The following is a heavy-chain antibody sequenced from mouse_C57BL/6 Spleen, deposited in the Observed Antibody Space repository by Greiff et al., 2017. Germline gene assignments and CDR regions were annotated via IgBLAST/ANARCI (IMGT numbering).Heavy chain of an antibody. CDR2: INPSNGGT. D-gene: IGHD2-4*01. CDR1: GYTFTSYW. CDR3: ARGSTMITTRGYYYAMDY. J-gene: IGHJ4*01. V-gene: IGHV1-53*01. Sequence: VQLQQPGTELVKPGASVKLSCKASGYTFTSYWMHWVKQRPGQGLEWIGNINPSNGGTNYNEKFKSKATLTVDKSSSTAYMQLSSLTSEDSAVYYCARGSTMITTRGYYYAMDYWGQGTSVTVSS.